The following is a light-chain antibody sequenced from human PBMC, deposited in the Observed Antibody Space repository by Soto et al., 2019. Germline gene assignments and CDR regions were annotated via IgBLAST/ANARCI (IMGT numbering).Light chain of an antibody. Sequence: DIQLTQSPSTLSSSVGDRVTITCRASQSIAGWLAWHQQKPGKAPKLLISHASTLETGVPSRFSGGGSGTEFTLTISSLQPDEFSTYYCHHYDSNPFTFGQGTKLEIK. CDR1: QSIAGW. V-gene: IGKV1-5*01. CDR3: HHYDSNPFT. J-gene: IGKJ2*01. CDR2: HAS.